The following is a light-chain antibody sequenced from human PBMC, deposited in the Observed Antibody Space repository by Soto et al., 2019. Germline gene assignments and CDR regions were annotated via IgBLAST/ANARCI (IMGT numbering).Light chain of an antibody. CDR3: QQYNNWPRT. V-gene: IGKV3-11*01. CDR2: DAS. CDR1: QSVSNS. Sequence: EIVLTQSPATLSLSPGERATLSCRASQSVSNSLAWYQQKPGQAPRLLIYDASNRAAGIPARFSGSGSGPDFTLTISSLEPEDFAVYYCQQYNNWPRTFGQGTKVDIK. J-gene: IGKJ1*01.